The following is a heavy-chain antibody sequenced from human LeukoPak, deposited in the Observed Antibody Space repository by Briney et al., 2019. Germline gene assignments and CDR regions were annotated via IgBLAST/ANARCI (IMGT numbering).Heavy chain of an antibody. J-gene: IGHJ3*02. V-gene: IGHV1-2*02. D-gene: IGHD3-9*01. CDR2: INPNIGGT. CDR3: ASLLSYDILTGYPPDAFDI. CDR1: GYTFTDYY. Sequence: ASVKVSCKASGYTFTDYYMHWVRQAPGQGLEWMGWINPNIGGTNYAQQFQGRVTMTRDTSISTAYMELSRLRSDDTAVYYCASLLSYDILTGYPPDAFDIWGQGTMVTVSS.